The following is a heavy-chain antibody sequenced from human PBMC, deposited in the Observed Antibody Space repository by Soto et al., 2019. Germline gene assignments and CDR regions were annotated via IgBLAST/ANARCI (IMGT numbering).Heavy chain of an antibody. CDR2: ISYDGSSQ. D-gene: IGHD2-15*01. CDR1: GFTFSSHA. J-gene: IGHJ4*02. CDR3: AKDRGRYCSGGTCYLFDY. Sequence: QVQLVESGGGVVQPGRSLRLSCAASGFTFSSHAMHWVRQAPGKGLEWVAIISYDGSSQYYADSVKGRFTISRDNSKNTLYLQMNSLRAEDTALYYCAKDRGRYCSGGTCYLFDYWCQGTLVTVSS. V-gene: IGHV3-30*04.